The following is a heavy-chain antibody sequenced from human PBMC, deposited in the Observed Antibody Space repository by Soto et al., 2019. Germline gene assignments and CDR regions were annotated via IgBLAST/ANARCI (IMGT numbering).Heavy chain of an antibody. V-gene: IGHV4-30-4*01. Sequence: LSLTCTVSGGSISSGNYYWSWIRQPPGKGLEWIGYIYYSGSTYYNPSLKSRVTISVDTSKNQFSLKLSSVTAADTAVYYCARVVYSSSKRFLARWFDPWGQGTLVTVSS. CDR3: ARVVYSSSKRFLARWFDP. CDR1: GGSISSGNYY. D-gene: IGHD6-6*01. J-gene: IGHJ5*02. CDR2: IYYSGST.